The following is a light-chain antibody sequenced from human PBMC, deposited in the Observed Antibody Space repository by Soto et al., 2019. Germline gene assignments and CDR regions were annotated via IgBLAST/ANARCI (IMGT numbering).Light chain of an antibody. J-gene: IGKJ1*01. V-gene: IGKV1-5*03. CDR2: KAS. CDR3: QLSNTYWT. Sequence: DVQMTQSPSTLSASVGDSVTITCRASQSIPSWLAWYQQKPGKAPKLLIYKASSLEIGVPSRFSGSGSGTDFTLTLSSLQPDDFATYYCQLSNTYWTFGQGTKVEIK. CDR1: QSIPSW.